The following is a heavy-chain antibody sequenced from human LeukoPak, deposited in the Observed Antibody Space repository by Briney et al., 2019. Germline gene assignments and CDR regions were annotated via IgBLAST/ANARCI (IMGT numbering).Heavy chain of an antibody. CDR1: GITFSSDA. CDR3: ARKGNAFDF. Sequence: GGSLRLSCVASGITFSSDAMSWVRQAPGKGLEWVSAISGSGIRTYYADSVRGRFTISRDNTKNSLYLQMDSLRAEDTAVYYCARKGNAFDFWGQGTMVTVSS. CDR2: ISGSGIRT. V-gene: IGHV3-23*01. D-gene: IGHD3-10*01. J-gene: IGHJ3*01.